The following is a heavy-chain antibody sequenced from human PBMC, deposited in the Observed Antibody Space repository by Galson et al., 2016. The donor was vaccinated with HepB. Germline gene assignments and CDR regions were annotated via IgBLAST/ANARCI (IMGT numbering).Heavy chain of an antibody. CDR1: GYSFGSYW. V-gene: IGHV5-51*01. CDR2: IYPGVSDT. J-gene: IGHJ6*03. Sequence: QSGAEVKKPGESLKISCKASGYSFGSYWIGWLRQMPGKGLEWMGIIYPGVSDTKYSPSFRGQVTIPVDKSISTAYLQWRSLKASDSAMYYLSRHETGYRGGFDDYFYYMDVWGKGTTVTVSS. CDR3: SRHETGYRGGFDDYFYYMDV. D-gene: IGHD3-9*01.